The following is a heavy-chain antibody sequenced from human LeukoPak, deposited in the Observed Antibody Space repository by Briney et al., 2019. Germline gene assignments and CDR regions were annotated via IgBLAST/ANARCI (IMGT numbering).Heavy chain of an antibody. J-gene: IGHJ4*02. CDR3: ARGSDYGDSPMEKEGDY. Sequence: ASVKVSCKASGYTFTSYYMHWVRQAPGQGLEWMGIINPSGGSTSYAQKFQGRVTMTRVTSTSTVYMELSSLRSEDTAVYYCARGSDYGDSPMEKEGDYWGQGTLVTVSS. D-gene: IGHD4-17*01. CDR1: GYTFTSYY. CDR2: INPSGGST. V-gene: IGHV1-46*01.